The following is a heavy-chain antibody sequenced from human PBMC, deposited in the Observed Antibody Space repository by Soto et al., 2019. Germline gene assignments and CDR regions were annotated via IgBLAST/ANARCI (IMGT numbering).Heavy chain of an antibody. CDR3: VKDIAAAGVDY. D-gene: IGHD6-13*01. V-gene: IGHV3-64D*06. Sequence: GGSLRLSCSASGFTFSSYAMHWVRQAPGKGLEYVSAVSSNGGSTYYADSVKGRFTISRDNSKNTLYLQMSSLRAEDTAVYYCVKDIAAAGVDYWGQGTLVTVSS. J-gene: IGHJ4*02. CDR2: VSSNGGST. CDR1: GFTFSSYA.